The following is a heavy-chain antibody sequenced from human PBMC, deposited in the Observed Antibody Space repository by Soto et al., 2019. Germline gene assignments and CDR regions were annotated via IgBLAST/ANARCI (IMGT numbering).Heavy chain of an antibody. D-gene: IGHD2-15*01. CDR3: ARDWCSGGSCPTRAFDI. V-gene: IGHV4-31*03. CDR2: IYYSGST. J-gene: IGHJ3*02. CDR1: GGSISSGGYY. Sequence: QVQLQESGPGLVKPSQTLSLTCTVSGGSISSGGYYWSWIRQHPGKGLEWIGYIYYSGSTYYNPSLKSRVTISVDASKNQFSLKLSSVTAADTAVYYCARDWCSGGSCPTRAFDIWGQGTMVTVSS.